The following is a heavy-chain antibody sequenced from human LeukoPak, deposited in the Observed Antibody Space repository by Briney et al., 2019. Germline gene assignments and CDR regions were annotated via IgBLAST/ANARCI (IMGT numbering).Heavy chain of an antibody. Sequence: GGSLRLSCAASGFTFSSYSMNWVRQAPGKGLEWVSSISSSSSYIYYADSVKGRFTIYRDNAKNSLYLQMNSLGAEDTAVYYCARTKEKWYYYDSSGFWFDPWGQGTLVTVSS. CDR1: GFTFSSYS. CDR2: ISSSSSYI. V-gene: IGHV3-21*01. J-gene: IGHJ5*02. D-gene: IGHD3-22*01. CDR3: ARTKEKWYYYDSSGFWFDP.